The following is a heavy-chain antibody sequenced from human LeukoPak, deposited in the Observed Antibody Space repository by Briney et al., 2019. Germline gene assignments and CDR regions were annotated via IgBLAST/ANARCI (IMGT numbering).Heavy chain of an antibody. J-gene: IGHJ4*02. D-gene: IGHD5-18*01. V-gene: IGHV3-9*01. CDR1: GFTFDDYA. CDR2: ISWNSGSI. CDR3: AKDTEAYSYGYSPFEY. Sequence: GGSLRLSCATSGFTFDDYAMHWVRQAPGKGLEWVSGISWNSGSIGYADSVKGRFTISRDNAKNSLYLQMNSLRAEDTALYYCAKDTEAYSYGYSPFEYWGQGTLVTVSS.